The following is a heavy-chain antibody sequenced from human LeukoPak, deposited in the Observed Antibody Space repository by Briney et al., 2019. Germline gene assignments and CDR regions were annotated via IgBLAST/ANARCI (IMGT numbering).Heavy chain of an antibody. D-gene: IGHD2-2*01. Sequence: GASVKVSCKASGGTFSSYAISWVRQAPGQGLEWMGRIIPILGIANYAQKFQGRVTITADKSTSTAYMELSSLRSEDTAVYYCARDFREVPAAITGSGAFDIWGQGTMVTVSS. V-gene: IGHV1-69*04. CDR1: GGTFSSYA. CDR2: IIPILGIA. CDR3: ARDFREVPAAITGSGAFDI. J-gene: IGHJ3*02.